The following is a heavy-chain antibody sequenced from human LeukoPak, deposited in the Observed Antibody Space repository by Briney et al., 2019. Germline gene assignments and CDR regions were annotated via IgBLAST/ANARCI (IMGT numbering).Heavy chain of an antibody. CDR3: ARLGNPMASYDYVWGSHRYFHY. Sequence: SETLSLTCTVSGGSISSSSYYWGWIRQPPGKGLEWIGTIYYSGSTSYNPSLKSRLTISVDTSKNQFSLKLSSVTAADTAVYYCARLGNPMASYDYVWGSHRYFHYWGQGTLVTVSS. CDR1: GGSISSSSYY. D-gene: IGHD3-16*02. V-gene: IGHV4-39*01. CDR2: IYYSGST. J-gene: IGHJ4*02.